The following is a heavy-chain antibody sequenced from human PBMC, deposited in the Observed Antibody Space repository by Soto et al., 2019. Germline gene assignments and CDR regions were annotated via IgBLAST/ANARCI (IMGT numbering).Heavy chain of an antibody. V-gene: IGHV3-30-3*01. J-gene: IGHJ3*02. Sequence: GGSLRLSCAASGFTFISYAMHWVRQAPGKGLEWVAVISYNGSNKYYADSVKGRFTISRDNSKNTLYLQMNSLRAEDTAVYYCARETAGYYYDSSGYLDAFDIWGQGTMVTVSS. CDR3: ARETAGYYYDSSGYLDAFDI. CDR1: GFTFISYA. D-gene: IGHD3-22*01. CDR2: ISYNGSNK.